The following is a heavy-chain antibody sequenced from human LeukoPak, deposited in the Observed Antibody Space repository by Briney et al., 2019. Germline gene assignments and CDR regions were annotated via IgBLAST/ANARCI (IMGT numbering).Heavy chain of an antibody. Sequence: SETLSLTCTVSGGSISSSSYYWGWIRQPPGKGLEWIGSIYYSGSTYYNPSLKSRVTISVDTSKNQFSLKLSSVTAADTAVYYCARGSVALGDYWGQGTLVTVSS. D-gene: IGHD6-19*01. CDR1: GGSISSSSYY. J-gene: IGHJ4*02. V-gene: IGHV4-39*07. CDR3: ARGSVALGDY. CDR2: IYYSGST.